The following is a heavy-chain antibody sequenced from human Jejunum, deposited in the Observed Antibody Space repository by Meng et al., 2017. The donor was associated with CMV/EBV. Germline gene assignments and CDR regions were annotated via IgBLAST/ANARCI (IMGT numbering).Heavy chain of an antibody. Sequence: FRNNRIGWVRQMPGKGLEWMGIIYPGDSDTKYSPSFQGQVTISADESINTAYLQWSSLKASDTAMYYCARQYYDFWSGSYTGELYFDYWGQGTLVTVSS. CDR1: FRNNR. V-gene: IGHV5-51*01. D-gene: IGHD3-3*01. J-gene: IGHJ4*02. CDR3: ARQYYDFWSGSYTGELYFDY. CDR2: IYPGDSDT.